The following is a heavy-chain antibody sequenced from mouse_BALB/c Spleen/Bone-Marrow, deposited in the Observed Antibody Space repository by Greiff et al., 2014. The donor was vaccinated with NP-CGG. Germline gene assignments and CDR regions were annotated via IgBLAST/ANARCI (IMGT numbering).Heavy chain of an antibody. J-gene: IGHJ3*01. CDR1: GFNIKDIY. D-gene: IGHD1-1*01. CDR3: APYYYGSSQFAY. CDR2: IDPANGNT. Sequence: EVQLQQSGAELVKPGASVKLSCTASGFNIKDIYMHWVKQRPEQGLEWIGRIDPANGNTKYDPKFQGKATITADTSSNTAYLQLSSLTSEDTAVYYCAPYYYGSSQFAYWGQGTLVTVSA. V-gene: IGHV14-3*02.